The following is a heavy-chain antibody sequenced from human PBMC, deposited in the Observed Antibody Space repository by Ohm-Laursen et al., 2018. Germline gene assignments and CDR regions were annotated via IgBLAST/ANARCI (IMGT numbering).Heavy chain of an antibody. CDR3: ARDPGPYVTTADNWFDP. D-gene: IGHD2-21*02. Sequence: SETLSLTCTVSGGSISSGGYYWSWIRQHPGKGLEWIGYIYYSGSTNYNPSLKSRVTISVDTSKNQFSLKLSSVTAADTAVYYCARDPGPYVTTADNWFDPWGQGTLVTVSS. CDR1: GGSISSGGYY. CDR2: IYYSGST. J-gene: IGHJ5*02. V-gene: IGHV4-61*08.